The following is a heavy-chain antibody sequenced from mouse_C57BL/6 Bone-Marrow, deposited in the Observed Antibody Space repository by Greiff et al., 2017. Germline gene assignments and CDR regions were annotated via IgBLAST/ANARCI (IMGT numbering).Heavy chain of an antibody. J-gene: IGHJ3*01. CDR3: ARNLFAY. Sequence: EVQVVEPGGGLVKPGGSLKLSCAASGFTFSDYGMHWVRQAPEKGLEWVAYISSGSSTIYYADTVKGRFTISRDNAKNTLFLQMTSLRSEDAAMYYCARNLFAYWGQGTLVTVSA. CDR2: ISSGSSTI. CDR1: GFTFSDYG. V-gene: IGHV5-17*01.